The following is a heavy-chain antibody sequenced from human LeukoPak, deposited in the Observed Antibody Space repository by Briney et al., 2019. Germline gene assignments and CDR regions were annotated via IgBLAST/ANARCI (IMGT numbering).Heavy chain of an antibody. CDR2: INPNSGGT. CDR1: GYTFTGYY. J-gene: IGHJ4*02. Sequence: ASVKVSCKASGYTFTGYYMHWVRQAPGQGLEWMGWINPNSGGTNYAQKFQGRVTMTRDTSISTAYMELSRLRSDDTAVYYCARASYYYDSSGPGVYWGQGTLVTVSS. D-gene: IGHD3-22*01. V-gene: IGHV1-2*02. CDR3: ARASYYYDSSGPGVY.